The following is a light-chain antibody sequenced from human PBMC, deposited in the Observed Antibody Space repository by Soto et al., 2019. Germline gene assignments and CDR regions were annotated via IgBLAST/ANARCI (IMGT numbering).Light chain of an antibody. CDR2: EVT. J-gene: IGLJ1*01. CDR1: GSDVGGYDY. CDR3: SSFRRSSTLPYV. V-gene: IGLV2-14*01. Sequence: QSVLTQPASVSGSPGQSITISCTGTGSDVGGYDYVSWYQQYPGKAPKLIIYEVTNRPSGVSNRFSDSKSGNTASLSISGLRAEDEADYYCSSFRRSSTLPYVFGTGTKVTVL.